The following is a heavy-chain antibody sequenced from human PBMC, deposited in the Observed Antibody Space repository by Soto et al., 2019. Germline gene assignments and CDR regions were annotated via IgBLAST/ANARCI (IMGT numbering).Heavy chain of an antibody. CDR2: ISAYNGNT. CDR1: GYTFTSYG. J-gene: IGHJ6*02. Sequence: ASVKVSCKASGYTFTSYGISWVLQAPGQGLEWMGWISAYNGNTNYAQKLQGRVTMTTDTSTSTAYMELRSLRSDDTAVYYCASDKYTPPVYYYYGMDVWGQGTTVTVSS. D-gene: IGHD5-18*01. V-gene: IGHV1-18*01. CDR3: ASDKYTPPVYYYYGMDV.